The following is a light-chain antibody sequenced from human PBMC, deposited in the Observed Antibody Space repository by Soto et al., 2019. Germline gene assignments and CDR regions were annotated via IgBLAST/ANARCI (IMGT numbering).Light chain of an antibody. CDR3: GAWDDGMSPDV. CDR1: GSNVGNHY. V-gene: IGLV1-51*01. Sequence: QSVLTQPPSVSAAPGQKVTISCAGSGSNVGNHYVSWYQQLPGTAPKLLIYDDNKRPSGIPDRFSGSNSATSATLGISGLEPGDEADYYCGAWDDGMSPDVFGPGTKLTVL. J-gene: IGLJ1*01. CDR2: DDN.